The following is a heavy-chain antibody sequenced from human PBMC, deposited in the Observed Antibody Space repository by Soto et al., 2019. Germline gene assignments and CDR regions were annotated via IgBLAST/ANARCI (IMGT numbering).Heavy chain of an antibody. CDR2: ISGSGGST. J-gene: IGHJ4*02. V-gene: IGHV3-23*01. CDR3: AKSDYDFWGGSKPAYYFDY. CDR1: GFTFSSYA. D-gene: IGHD3-3*01. Sequence: EVQLLESGGGLVQPGGSLRLSCAASGFTFSSYAMSWVRQAPGKGLEWVSAISGSGGSTYYADSVKGRFTISRDNSKNTRYLQMNSLRAEYTAVYYCAKSDYDFWGGSKPAYYFDYWGQGTLGTVSS.